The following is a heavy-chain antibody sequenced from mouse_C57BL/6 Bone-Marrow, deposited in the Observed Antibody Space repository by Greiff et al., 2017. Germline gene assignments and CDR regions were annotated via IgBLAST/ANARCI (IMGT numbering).Heavy chain of an antibody. J-gene: IGHJ2*01. CDR1: GYTFTSYW. CDR2: IDPADSYT. CDR3: AREVYYGSSYYFDY. V-gene: IGHV1-69*01. Sequence: QVQLKQPGAELVMPGASVKLSCKASGYTFTSYWMHWVKQRPGQGLEWIGEIDPADSYTNYNQKFKGKSTLTVDKSSSTAYMQLSSLISEDSAVYYCAREVYYGSSYYFDYWGQGTTLTVSS. D-gene: IGHD1-1*01.